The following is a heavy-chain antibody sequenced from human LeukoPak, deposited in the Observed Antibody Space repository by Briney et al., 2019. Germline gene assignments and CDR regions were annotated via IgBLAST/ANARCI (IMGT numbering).Heavy chain of an antibody. CDR1: GGSISSYY. V-gene: IGHV4-4*09. J-gene: IGHJ2*01. Sequence: SETLSLTCTVSGGSISSYYWSGIRQPPGKGQEWIGYIYTTGSTHYNPSLKSRVTISVDTSKNQLSLNLSSVTAADTAVYYCARRGTIFGPESLWGRGTLVTVSS. CDR3: ARRGTIFGPESL. CDR2: IYTTGST. D-gene: IGHD3-3*01.